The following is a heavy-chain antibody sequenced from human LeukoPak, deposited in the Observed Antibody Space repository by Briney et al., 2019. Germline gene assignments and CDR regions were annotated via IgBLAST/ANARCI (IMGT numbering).Heavy chain of an antibody. CDR1: GGSISRYY. CDR2: IYCSGST. J-gene: IGHJ4*02. CDR3: ARAVAGPRYYFDY. D-gene: IGHD6-19*01. V-gene: IGHV4-59*01. Sequence: RSETLSLTCTLSGGSISRYYWSWIRQPPGEGLEWIGYIYCSGSTNYNPSLKSRVTISVDPSKNQFSLKLSSVTAADTAVYYCARAVAGPRYYFDYWGQGTLVTVSS.